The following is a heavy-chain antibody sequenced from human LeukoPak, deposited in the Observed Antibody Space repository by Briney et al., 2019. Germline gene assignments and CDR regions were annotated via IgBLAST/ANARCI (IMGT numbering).Heavy chain of an antibody. D-gene: IGHD4-17*01. CDR3: AKDVIRADYGDAFDI. J-gene: IGHJ3*02. V-gene: IGHV1-69*01. Sequence: GSSVKVSCKASGGTFSSYAISWVRQAPGQGLEWMGGIIPIFGTANYAQKFQGRVTITADESTSTAYMELSSLRSEDTAVYYCAKDVIRADYGDAFDIWGQGTMVTVSS. CDR2: IIPIFGTA. CDR1: GGTFSSYA.